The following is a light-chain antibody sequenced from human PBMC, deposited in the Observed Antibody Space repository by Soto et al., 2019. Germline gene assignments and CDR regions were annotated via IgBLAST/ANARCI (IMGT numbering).Light chain of an antibody. V-gene: IGLV2-14*01. Sequence: QSALTQPASVSGSPGQSITISCTGTSSDVGGYNYVSWYQQHPGKAPKLMIYDVSNRPSGVSNCFSGSKSGNTASLTISGLKAEDEADYYCSSYTSSSAWVFGGGTKLTVL. J-gene: IGLJ2*01. CDR1: SSDVGGYNY. CDR3: SSYTSSSAWV. CDR2: DVS.